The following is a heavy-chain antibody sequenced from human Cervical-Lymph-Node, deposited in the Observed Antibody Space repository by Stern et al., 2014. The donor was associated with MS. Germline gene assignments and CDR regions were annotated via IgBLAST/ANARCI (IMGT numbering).Heavy chain of an antibody. V-gene: IGHV1-69*01. D-gene: IGHD6-6*01. CDR2: IIPIFGTA. Sequence: QVQLVQSGAEVKKPGSSVKVSCKASGGTFNTNVISWVRQAPGQGLEWMGGIIPIFGTALYAQKFQGRVTITANESTRAVYMKLSSLRSEDTAVYYCARAAYSTSSYNYWGQGTLVIVSS. J-gene: IGHJ4*02. CDR3: ARAAYSTSSYNY. CDR1: GGTFNTNV.